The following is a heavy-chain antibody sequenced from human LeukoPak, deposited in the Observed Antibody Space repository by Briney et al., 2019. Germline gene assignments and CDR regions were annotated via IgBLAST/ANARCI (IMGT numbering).Heavy chain of an antibody. CDR2: MNHSGST. V-gene: IGHV4-34*01. Sequence: PSETLSLTCAVYGGSFSGYYWSWIRQPPGKGLEWIGEMNHSGSTNYNPSLKSRVTISVDTSKNQFSLKLSSVTAADTAVYYCARHRIQRGPFDYWGQGTLVTVSS. J-gene: IGHJ4*02. CDR3: ARHRIQRGPFDY. CDR1: GGSFSGYY. D-gene: IGHD5-18*01.